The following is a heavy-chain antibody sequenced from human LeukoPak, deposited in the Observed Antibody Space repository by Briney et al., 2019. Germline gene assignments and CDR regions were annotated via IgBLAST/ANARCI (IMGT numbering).Heavy chain of an antibody. D-gene: IGHD5-12*01. V-gene: IGHV1-46*01. CDR3: ARDKEVATKRDYFDC. CDR2: LNPSGGTT. CDR1: GYTFTSYY. J-gene: IGHJ4*02. Sequence: ASVEVSCKASGYTFTSYYMHWVRQAPGQGLEWMGLLNPSGGTTFYAQKFQGRVTMTRDTSTNTVYMELSSLRSDDTAVYYCARDKEVATKRDYFDCWGQGTLVTVSS.